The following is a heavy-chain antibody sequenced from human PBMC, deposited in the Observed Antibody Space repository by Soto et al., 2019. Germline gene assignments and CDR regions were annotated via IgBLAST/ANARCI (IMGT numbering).Heavy chain of an antibody. V-gene: IGHV5-51*01. CDR2: IYTDDSDT. CDR3: ARHPSPDTDYCRMDV. D-gene: IGHD2-2*01. J-gene: IGHJ6*02. Sequence: GESLKISCKGSGYRFTSYWIGWVRQMPGRGVEWMGIIYTDDSDTRYSASFQGQVTTSADKYISTAYLQWSSLKAADTAMYYCARHPSPDTDYCRMDVWGQGTTVTVSS. CDR1: GYRFTSYW.